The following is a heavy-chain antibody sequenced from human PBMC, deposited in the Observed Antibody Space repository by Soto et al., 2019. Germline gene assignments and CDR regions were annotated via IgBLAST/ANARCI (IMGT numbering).Heavy chain of an antibody. CDR1: GDSISSSIYY. V-gene: IGHV4-39*01. Sequence: SETLSLTYTVSGDSISSSIYYWGWVRQPPGEGLEWIGSISYSGSTYYNPSLKSRVTISVDTSKNQFSLKLSSVTAADTAVYYCISSSAYPYNYFDYWGQGTLVTVSS. CDR2: ISYSGST. J-gene: IGHJ4*02. D-gene: IGHD3-16*01. CDR3: ISSSAYPYNYFDY.